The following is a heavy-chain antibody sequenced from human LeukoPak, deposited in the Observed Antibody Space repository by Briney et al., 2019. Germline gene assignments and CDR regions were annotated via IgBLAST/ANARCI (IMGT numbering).Heavy chain of an antibody. J-gene: IGHJ6*03. D-gene: IGHD6-19*01. CDR1: GYSFTSYW. Sequence: GESLKISCKGSGYSFTSYWIGWARQLPGKGLEWMGIIYPGDSDTRYSPSFQGQVTISADKSISTAYLQWSSLKASDTAMYYCARHAVSIAVAGTHYYYYYMDVWGKGTTVTVSS. CDR2: IYPGDSDT. CDR3: ARHAVSIAVAGTHYYYYYMDV. V-gene: IGHV5-51*01.